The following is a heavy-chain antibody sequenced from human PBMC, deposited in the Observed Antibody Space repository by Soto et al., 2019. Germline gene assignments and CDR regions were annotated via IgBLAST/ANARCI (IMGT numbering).Heavy chain of an antibody. CDR3: ARDASTVRDRGSMDV. V-gene: IGHV1-69*01. J-gene: IGHJ6*02. CDR1: GGTFSSYA. D-gene: IGHD4-4*01. CDR2: IIPIFGTA. Sequence: QVQLVQSGAEVKKPGSSVKVSCKASGGTFSSYAISWVRQAPGQGLEWMGGIIPIFGTANYAQKFQGRGTITADESTSTDYMELSSLRSEDTAVYYCARDASTVRDRGSMDVWGQGTTVTASS.